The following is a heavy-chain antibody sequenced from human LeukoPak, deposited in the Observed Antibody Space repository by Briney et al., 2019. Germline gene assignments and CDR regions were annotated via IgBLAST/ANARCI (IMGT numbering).Heavy chain of an antibody. J-gene: IGHJ6*03. Sequence: SETLPLTCAVYGGSFSGYYWSWIRQPPGKGLEWIGEINHSGSTNYNPSLKSRVTISVDTSKNQFSLKLSSVTAADTAVYYCARVATPTYYMDVWGKGTTVTVSS. CDR3: ARVATPTYYMDV. CDR2: INHSGST. V-gene: IGHV4-34*01. CDR1: GGSFSGYY. D-gene: IGHD5-12*01.